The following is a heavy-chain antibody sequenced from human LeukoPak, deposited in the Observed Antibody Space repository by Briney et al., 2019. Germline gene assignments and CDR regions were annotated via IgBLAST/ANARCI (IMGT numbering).Heavy chain of an antibody. V-gene: IGHV4-59*11. J-gene: IGHJ6*03. CDR3: ARDRDYYDSTGLELEDYYMDV. Sequence: SETLSLTCTVSGGSISSHYWSWIRQPPGKGLEWIGYIYYSGSTNYNPPLKSRVTISVDTSKNQFSLKLSSVTAVDTAVYYCARDRDYYDSTGLELEDYYMDVWGKGTTVTVSS. CDR1: GGSISSHY. D-gene: IGHD3-22*01. CDR2: IYYSGST.